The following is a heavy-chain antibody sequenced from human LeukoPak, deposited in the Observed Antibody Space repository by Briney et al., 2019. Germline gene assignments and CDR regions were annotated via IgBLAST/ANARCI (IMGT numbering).Heavy chain of an antibody. V-gene: IGHV3-23*01. Sequence: PRGSLRLSCAASGFTFSSYAFSWVRQAPGKGLEWVSGSGGGGSTYYADSVKGRFTISRDNSKNTLYLQMNSLRAEDTAVYYCAKLATRGPDYWGQGTLVTVSS. CDR1: GFTFSSYA. CDR2: SGGGGST. J-gene: IGHJ4*02. CDR3: AKLATRGPDY. D-gene: IGHD2-15*01.